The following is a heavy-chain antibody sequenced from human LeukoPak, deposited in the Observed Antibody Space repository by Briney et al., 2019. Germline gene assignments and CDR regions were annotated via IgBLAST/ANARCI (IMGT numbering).Heavy chain of an antibody. V-gene: IGHV3-74*01. J-gene: IGHJ4*02. Sequence: GGSLRLSCAASGFTFSTYWMHWVRHAPGKGVVWVSRINSDGSSTTYADSVKGRFTISRDNAKNTLYLQMNSLRAEDTAVYYCVREMYYYGSGSYDWGQGTLVTVSS. CDR1: GFTFSTYW. D-gene: IGHD3-10*01. CDR2: INSDGSST. CDR3: VREMYYYGSGSYD.